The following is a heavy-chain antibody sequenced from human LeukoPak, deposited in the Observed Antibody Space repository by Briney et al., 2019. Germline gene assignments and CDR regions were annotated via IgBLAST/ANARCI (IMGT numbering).Heavy chain of an antibody. V-gene: IGHV3-48*03. CDR3: ARGAYSGWRPTTPYYYYYYYMDV. Sequence: PGGSLRLSCAASGFTISSYEMNWVRQAPGKGLEWVSYISSSGSTIYYADSVKGRFTISRDNAKNSLYLRMNSLRAEDTAVYYCARGAYSGWRPTTPYYYYYYYMDVWGKGTTVTVSS. J-gene: IGHJ6*03. CDR2: ISSSGSTI. CDR1: GFTISSYE. D-gene: IGHD3-10*01.